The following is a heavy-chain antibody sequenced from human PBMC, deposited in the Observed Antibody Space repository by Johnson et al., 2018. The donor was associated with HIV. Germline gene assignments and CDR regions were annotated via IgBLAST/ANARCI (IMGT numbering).Heavy chain of an antibody. Sequence: VQLVESGGGLVQPGRYLRLSCAASGFTFDDYGMHWVRQAPGKGREWVSGGRWNSGRIGYADSVKGRFTISRANAKNSLYLQMNSLRDEDTALYYCAKGQGWRWLQSGGAFDIWGQGTMVTVSS. CDR3: AKGQGWRWLQSGGAFDI. CDR2: GRWNSGRI. V-gene: IGHV3-9*01. J-gene: IGHJ3*02. D-gene: IGHD5-24*01. CDR1: GFTFDDYG.